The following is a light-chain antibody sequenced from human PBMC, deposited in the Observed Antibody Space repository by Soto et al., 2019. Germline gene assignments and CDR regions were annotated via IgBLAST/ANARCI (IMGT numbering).Light chain of an antibody. J-gene: IGLJ1*01. CDR2: DVS. V-gene: IGLV2-14*03. CDR1: SSDVVGYNY. CDR3: SSYRTSNTRQIV. Sequence: QSVLTQPASVSGSPGQSITISCTGTSSDVVGYNYVSWYQHHPGKAPKLMIYDVSNRPSGVSNLFSGSKSGNTASLSISGLQPEDEADYYCSSYRTSNTRQIVCGTGTKVTVL.